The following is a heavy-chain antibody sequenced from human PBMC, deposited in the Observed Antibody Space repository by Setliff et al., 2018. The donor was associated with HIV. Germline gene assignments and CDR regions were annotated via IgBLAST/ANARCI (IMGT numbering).Heavy chain of an antibody. V-gene: IGHV3-53*01. Sequence: GRSLRLSCAASGFTVSRFYMSWVRQAPGKGLEWVSVIYSDGSSYYADSERGRFTISRDNYKNTLYLQMNSLRPEDTAVYYCARDSPLSHFDYWGQGILVTVS. CDR3: ARDSPLSHFDY. J-gene: IGHJ4*02. CDR1: GFTVSRFY. CDR2: IYSDGSS.